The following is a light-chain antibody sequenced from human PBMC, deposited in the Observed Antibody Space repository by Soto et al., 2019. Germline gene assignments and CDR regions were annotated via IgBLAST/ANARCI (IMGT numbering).Light chain of an antibody. CDR2: AAS. CDR1: QNIRTY. CDR3: QQAYSKNT. J-gene: IGKJ4*01. V-gene: IGKV1-39*01. Sequence: DLQMTQSPSSLSASVGDRVTIACRASQNIRTYLNWYQQSPGKAPKLLIYAASNLQSGVPSRFSGSGSGTDFTLNISSLKPEDFATYYCQQAYSKNTFGGGTKVEIK.